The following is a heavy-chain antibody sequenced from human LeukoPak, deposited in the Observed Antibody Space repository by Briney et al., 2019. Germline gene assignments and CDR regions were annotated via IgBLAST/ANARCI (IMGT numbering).Heavy chain of an antibody. Sequence: KPSETLSPTCAVYGRSFSGYYWSWIRQPPGKGLEWIGEINHSGSTNYNPSLKSRVTISVDTSKNQFSLKLSPVTAADTAVYYCARGGGLRYFDWLFSGYDYWGQGTLVTVSS. CDR3: ARGGGLRYFDWLFSGYDY. J-gene: IGHJ4*02. D-gene: IGHD3-9*01. CDR2: INHSGST. CDR1: GRSFSGYY. V-gene: IGHV4-34*01.